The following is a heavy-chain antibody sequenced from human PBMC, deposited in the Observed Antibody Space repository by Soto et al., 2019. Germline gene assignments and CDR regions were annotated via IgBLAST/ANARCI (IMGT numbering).Heavy chain of an antibody. Sequence: GGSLRLSCAASGFTFSDYYMSWTRQAPGKGLEWVSYISSSGSTIYYADSVKGRFTISRDNAKNSLYLQMNSLRAEDTAVYYCARDHIVVVPAPFMDVWGQGTTVTVSS. CDR3: ARDHIVVVPAPFMDV. V-gene: IGHV3-11*01. CDR2: ISSSGSTI. D-gene: IGHD2-2*01. J-gene: IGHJ6*02. CDR1: GFTFSDYY.